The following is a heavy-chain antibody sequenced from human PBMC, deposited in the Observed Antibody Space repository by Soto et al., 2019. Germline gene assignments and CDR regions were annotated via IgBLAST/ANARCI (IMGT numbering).Heavy chain of an antibody. V-gene: IGHV5-51*01. CDR2: IYPGDSET. CDR1: GYSFTTYW. J-gene: IGHJ4*02. CDR3: ARLYYYDSSGYYTSPFDY. Sequence: GESLKISCKGSGYSFTTYWIGWVRRKPGKGLEWMGIIYPGDSETRYSPTFQGQVTISADKSISTAFLQWSSLRASDTAMYYCARLYYYDSSGYYTSPFDYWGQGTRVTVSS. D-gene: IGHD3-22*01.